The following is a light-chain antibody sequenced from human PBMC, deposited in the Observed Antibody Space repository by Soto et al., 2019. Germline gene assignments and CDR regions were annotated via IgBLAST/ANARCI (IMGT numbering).Light chain of an antibody. J-gene: IGKJ5*01. CDR2: EVS. CDR1: QIISSW. Sequence: DIQMTQSPSTLSASVGDRVTITCRASQIISSWLAWYQHKPGKAPNLLIYEVSTLHSGVPSRFSGSGSGTEFTLTINSLQPEDFATYYCLQDYNYPYTFGQGTRLEIK. V-gene: IGKV1-5*03. CDR3: LQDYNYPYT.